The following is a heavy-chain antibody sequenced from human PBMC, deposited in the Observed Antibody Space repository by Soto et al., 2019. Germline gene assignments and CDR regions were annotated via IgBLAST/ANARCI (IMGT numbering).Heavy chain of an antibody. CDR2: IWYDGNNK. J-gene: IGHJ4*02. Sequence: QVQLVESGGGVVQPGRSLRLSCAASGFTFSSYGMHWVRQAPGKGLEWVAVIWYDGNNKYYTDSVKGRFTISRDNSKNTLFLQMNSLRAEDTAVYYCARWGIAAGDYWGQGTLVTVSS. D-gene: IGHD6-13*01. CDR1: GFTFSSYG. CDR3: ARWGIAAGDY. V-gene: IGHV3-33*01.